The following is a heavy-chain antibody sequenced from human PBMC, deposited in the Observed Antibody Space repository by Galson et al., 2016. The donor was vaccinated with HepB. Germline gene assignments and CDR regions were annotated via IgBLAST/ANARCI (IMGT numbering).Heavy chain of an antibody. V-gene: IGHV3-15*01. D-gene: IGHD3-10*01. J-gene: IGHJ6*02. CDR1: GFTFSNAW. CDR3: TTDVMVRAYGMDV. CDR2: IRSKIEGGTT. Sequence: SLRLSCAASGFTFSNAWMNWVRQAPGKGLEWVGRIRSKIEGGTTDYAAPVKGRFTISRDDSKNTLYLQMNSLKTEDTAVYYCTTDVMVRAYGMDVWGQGTTVTVSS.